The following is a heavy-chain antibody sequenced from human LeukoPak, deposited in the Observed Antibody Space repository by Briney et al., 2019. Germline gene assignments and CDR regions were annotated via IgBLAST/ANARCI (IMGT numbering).Heavy chain of an antibody. D-gene: IGHD2/OR15-2a*01. Sequence: SQTLSLTCTVSGGSISSGSYYWSWIRQPAGKGLEWIGRIYTSGSTNYNPSLKSRVTISVDTSKNQFSLKLSSVTAADTAVYYCARFLTRFDPRGQGTLVTVSS. CDR1: GGSISSGSYY. V-gene: IGHV4-61*02. CDR2: IYTSGST. CDR3: ARFLTRFDP. J-gene: IGHJ5*02.